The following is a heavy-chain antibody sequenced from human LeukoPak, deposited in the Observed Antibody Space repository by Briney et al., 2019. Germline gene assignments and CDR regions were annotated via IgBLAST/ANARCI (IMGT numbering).Heavy chain of an antibody. CDR1: GGSISSYY. J-gene: IGHJ5*02. CDR2: IYYSGST. Sequence: SETLSLTCTVSGGSISSYYWSWTRQPPGKGLEWIGYIYYSGSTNYNPSLKSRVTISVDTSKNQFSLKLSSVTAADTAVYYCARDRYCSSTSCYGFDPWGQGTLVTVSS. D-gene: IGHD2-2*01. V-gene: IGHV4-59*01. CDR3: ARDRYCSSTSCYGFDP.